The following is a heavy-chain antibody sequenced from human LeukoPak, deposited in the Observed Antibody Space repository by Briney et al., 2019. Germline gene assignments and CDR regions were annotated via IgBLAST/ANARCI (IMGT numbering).Heavy chain of an antibody. CDR3: AKARYYYDSSGPSDY. CDR1: GFTFSSYA. Sequence: GGSLRLSCAASGFTFSSYAMSWVRQAPGKGLEWVSAISGSGGSTYYADSVKGRFTISRDNSKNTLYLQMNSLRAEDTAVYYCAKARYYYDSSGPSDYWGQGTLVTVSS. J-gene: IGHJ4*02. CDR2: ISGSGGST. D-gene: IGHD3-22*01. V-gene: IGHV3-23*01.